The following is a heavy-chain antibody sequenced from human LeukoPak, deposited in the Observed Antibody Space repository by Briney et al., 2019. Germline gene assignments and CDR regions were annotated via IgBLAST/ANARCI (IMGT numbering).Heavy chain of an antibody. Sequence: GGSLRLSCAASGFTVSSNYMSWVRQAPGKGLEWVSVIYSGGSTYYADSVKGRFTISRDNSKNTLYLQMNSLRAEDTAVYYCASTLRFLEWLPDAFDIWGQETMVTVSS. D-gene: IGHD3-3*01. V-gene: IGHV3-53*01. CDR1: GFTVSSNY. J-gene: IGHJ3*02. CDR3: ASTLRFLEWLPDAFDI. CDR2: IYSGGST.